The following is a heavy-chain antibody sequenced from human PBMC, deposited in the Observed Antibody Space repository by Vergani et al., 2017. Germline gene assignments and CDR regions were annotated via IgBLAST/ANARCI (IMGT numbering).Heavy chain of an antibody. Sequence: EVQLVQSGAEVKKPGESLRISCKGSGYSFTTYWIAWVRQMPGKGLEWMGIIYPGDSDTRYSPSFQGRVTISADKSLSTADLQWSSLKAADTAIYYCARKYSSSFYYYLDVWGKGTTVTVSS. CDR2: IYPGDSDT. CDR3: ARKYSSSFYYYLDV. D-gene: IGHD6-13*01. V-gene: IGHV5-51*01. CDR1: GYSFTTYW. J-gene: IGHJ6*03.